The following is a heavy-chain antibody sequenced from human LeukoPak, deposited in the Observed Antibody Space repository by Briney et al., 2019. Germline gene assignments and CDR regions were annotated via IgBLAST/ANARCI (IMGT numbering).Heavy chain of an antibody. CDR3: AKDRWNYG. V-gene: IGHV3-30-3*01. CDR2: ISYDGSNK. J-gene: IGHJ4*02. Sequence: GGSLRLSCAASGFTFSSYAMHWVRQAPGKGLEWVAVISYDGSNKYYADSVKGRFTISRDNSKNTLYLQMNSLRAEDTAVYYCAKDRWNYGWGQGTLVTVSS. D-gene: IGHD1-7*01. CDR1: GFTFSSYA.